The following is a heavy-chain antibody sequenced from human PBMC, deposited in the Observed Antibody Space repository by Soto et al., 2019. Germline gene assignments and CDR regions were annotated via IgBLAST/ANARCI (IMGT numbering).Heavy chain of an antibody. D-gene: IGHD4-4*01. J-gene: IGHJ4*02. CDR2: IWYDGSNK. CDR3: AREERDGDYSNGMSEVY. Sequence: QVQLVESGGGVVQPGRSLRLSCAASGFTFSSYGMHWVRQAPGKRLEWVAVIWYDGSNKYYADDVKGRFTISRDNSKNSLYLQMNSLRAEDTAVYYCAREERDGDYSNGMSEVYWGQGTLVTVSS. V-gene: IGHV3-33*01. CDR1: GFTFSSYG.